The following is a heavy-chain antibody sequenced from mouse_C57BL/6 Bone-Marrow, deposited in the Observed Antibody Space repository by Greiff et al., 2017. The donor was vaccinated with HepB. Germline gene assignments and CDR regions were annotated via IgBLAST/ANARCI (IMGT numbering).Heavy chain of an antibody. CDR3: ARGWLLRGNWYFDV. CDR2: TFYSGIT. V-gene: IGHV3-3*01. CDR1: GFSINSDCY. Sequence: VQLQQSGPSLVRPSQTLSLTCTVSGFSINSDCYWIWIRQFPGNKLEYIGYTFYSGITYYNPTLESRTYITRDTSKNQFSLKLRSVTTEDTATYDWARGWLLRGNWYFDVWGTGTTVTVSS. J-gene: IGHJ1*03. D-gene: IGHD2-3*01.